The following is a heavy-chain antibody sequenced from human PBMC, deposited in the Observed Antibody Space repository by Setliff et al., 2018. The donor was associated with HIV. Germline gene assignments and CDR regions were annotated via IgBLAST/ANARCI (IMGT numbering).Heavy chain of an antibody. Sequence: GASVKVSCKASGGTFSSYAISWVRQAPGQGLEWMGGIIPIFGTANYAQKFQGRVTITTDESTSTAYMELSSLRSEDTAVYYCAREPGRGSSWYVGFSYYYYYMDVWGIGTTVTVSS. CDR2: IIPIFGTA. D-gene: IGHD6-13*01. J-gene: IGHJ6*03. V-gene: IGHV1-69*05. CDR1: GGTFSSYA. CDR3: AREPGRGSSWYVGFSYYYYYMDV.